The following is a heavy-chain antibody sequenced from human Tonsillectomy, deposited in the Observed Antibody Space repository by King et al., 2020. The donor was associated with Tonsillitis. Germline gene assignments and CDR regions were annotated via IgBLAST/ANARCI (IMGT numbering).Heavy chain of an antibody. V-gene: IGHV3-23*03. CDR2: IYSGGSST. CDR3: AKGGRWFGGIDY. Sequence: VQLVESGGGLVQPGGSLRLSCAASGFTFSSYAMSWVRQAPGKGLEWVSVIYSGGSSTYYADSVKGRFTISRDNSKNTLYLQMNSRRAEDTAVYYCAKGGRWFGGIDYWGQGPRVTVSS. D-gene: IGHD3-10*01. J-gene: IGHJ4*02. CDR1: GFTFSSYA.